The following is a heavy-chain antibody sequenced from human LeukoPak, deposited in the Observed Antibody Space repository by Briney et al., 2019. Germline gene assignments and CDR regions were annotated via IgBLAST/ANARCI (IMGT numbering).Heavy chain of an antibody. CDR3: ARRWNYGRNYYIDV. CDR1: GVSFSTYY. CDR2: VNHSGYT. Sequence: SETLSLTCDVSGVSFSTYYWSWIRQSPEKGLEWIGEVNHSGYTNYNPSLKGRVTISVDKSKNQFSLKLSSVTAADTAVYYCARRWNYGRNYYIDVWGKGATVSVSS. V-gene: IGHV4-34*01. J-gene: IGHJ6*03. D-gene: IGHD1-7*01.